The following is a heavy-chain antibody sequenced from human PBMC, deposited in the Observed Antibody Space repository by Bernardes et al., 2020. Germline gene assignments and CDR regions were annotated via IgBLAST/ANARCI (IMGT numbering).Heavy chain of an antibody. Sequence: VGSLRLSCAGSGFDFRDYWMTWVRQAQGRGLEWVANIKRDGSETYYVDSVKGRFTISRDNAKNLVFLQMNSLRAEDTAVFYCVRSAGMDVWGQGTMVTVSS. J-gene: IGHJ6*02. CDR1: GFDFRDYW. CDR2: IKRDGSET. V-gene: IGHV3-7*03. CDR3: VRSAGMDV.